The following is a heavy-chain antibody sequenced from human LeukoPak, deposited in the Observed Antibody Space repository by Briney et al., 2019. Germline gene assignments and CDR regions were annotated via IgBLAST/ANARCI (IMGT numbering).Heavy chain of an antibody. CDR1: GGSFSGYY. CDR3: ARGSYYDFWSGYYGESNWFDP. CDR2: INHSGST. D-gene: IGHD3-3*01. J-gene: IGHJ5*02. V-gene: IGHV4-34*01. Sequence: PSETLSLTCAVYGGSFSGYYWSWIRQPPGKGLEWIGEINHSGSTNYSPSLKSRVTISVDTSKNQFSLKLSSVTAADTAVYYCARGSYYDFWSGYYGESNWFDPWGQGTLVTVSS.